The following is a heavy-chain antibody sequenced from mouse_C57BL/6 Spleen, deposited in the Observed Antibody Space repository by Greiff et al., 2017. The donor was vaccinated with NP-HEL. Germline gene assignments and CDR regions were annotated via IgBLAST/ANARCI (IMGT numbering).Heavy chain of an antibody. CDR1: GFTFSSYA. J-gene: IGHJ2*01. Sequence: EVKVVESGGGLVKPGGSLKLSCAASGFTFSSYAMSWVRQTPEKRLEWVATISDGGSYTYYPDNVKGRFTISRDNAKNNLYLQMSHLKSEDTAMYYCARDRSRDYYGSSYYFDYWGQGTTLTVSS. V-gene: IGHV5-4*01. CDR2: ISDGGSYT. CDR3: ARDRSRDYYGSSYYFDY. D-gene: IGHD1-1*01.